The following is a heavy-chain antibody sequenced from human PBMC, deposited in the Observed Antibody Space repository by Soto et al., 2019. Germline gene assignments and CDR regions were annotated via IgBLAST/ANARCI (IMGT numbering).Heavy chain of an antibody. Sequence: SETLSLTCAVSGGSIGGVGYSWSWIRQPPGGGLEWIGYMYHSGTFLKSPSLKTRLTMSLDMSKNQFSLTLNSMTAADTAVYYCARAQFYSGSGNYSNLMFDAWGQGIQVTVSS. CDR3: ARAQFYSGSGNYSNLMFDA. J-gene: IGHJ5*02. V-gene: IGHV4-30-2*01. CDR2: MYHSGTF. CDR1: GGSIGGVGYS. D-gene: IGHD3-10*01.